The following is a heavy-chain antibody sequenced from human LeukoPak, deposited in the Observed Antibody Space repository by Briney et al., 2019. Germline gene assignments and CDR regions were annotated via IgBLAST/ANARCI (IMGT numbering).Heavy chain of an antibody. V-gene: IGHV3-48*01. Sequence: GGSLRLSCAASGFIFSNHGMHWVRQAPGKGLEWVSYISGNSSTIYYADSVKGRFTISRDNAKNSLYLQMNSLRVEDTAFYYCARDRWFGESLPAHFEYWGQGTLVTVSS. J-gene: IGHJ4*02. CDR2: ISGNSSTI. CDR1: GFIFSNHG. D-gene: IGHD3-10*01. CDR3: ARDRWFGESLPAHFEY.